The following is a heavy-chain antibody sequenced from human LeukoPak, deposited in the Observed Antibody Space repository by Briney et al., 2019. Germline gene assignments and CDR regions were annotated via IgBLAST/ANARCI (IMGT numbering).Heavy chain of an antibody. V-gene: IGHV4-34*01. J-gene: IGHJ4*02. Sequence: SETLSLTCAVYGGSFSGYYWSWIRQPPGKGLEWIGEINHSGSTNYNPSLKSRVTISVDTSKNQFSLKLSSVTAADTAVYYCARGFSHWGQGTLVTVSS. CDR2: INHSGST. CDR3: ARGFSH. CDR1: GGSFSGYY.